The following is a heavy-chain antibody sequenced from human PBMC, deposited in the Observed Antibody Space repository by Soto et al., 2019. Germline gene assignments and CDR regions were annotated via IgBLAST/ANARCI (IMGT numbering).Heavy chain of an antibody. CDR1: GYTFTSYG. CDR3: ARDSVGPAAADPDGAYYYYGMDV. CDR2: ISAYNGNT. J-gene: IGHJ6*02. V-gene: IGHV1-18*04. D-gene: IGHD6-13*01. Sequence: QVQLVQSGAEVKKPGASVKVSCKASGYTFTSYGISWVRQAPGQGLEWMGWISAYNGNTNYAQKRQGRVTMTTDTSTCTANMELRSLRSDDTAVYYYARDSVGPAAADPDGAYYYYGMDVWGQGPTVTVSS.